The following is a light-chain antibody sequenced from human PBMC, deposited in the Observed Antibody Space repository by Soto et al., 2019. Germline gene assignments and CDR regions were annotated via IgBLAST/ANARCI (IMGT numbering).Light chain of an antibody. J-gene: IGKJ1*01. CDR1: QPISRN. Sequence: EIVMTQSPDNLSVSLGQGATLSCRASQPISRNLAWYQQKPGQAPRLLIYDASSRAAGIPDRFSGSGSGTDFTLTITRLEPEDFAVYHCQQYDGSPRTFGQGTKVDIK. CDR2: DAS. CDR3: QQYDGSPRT. V-gene: IGKV3-20*01.